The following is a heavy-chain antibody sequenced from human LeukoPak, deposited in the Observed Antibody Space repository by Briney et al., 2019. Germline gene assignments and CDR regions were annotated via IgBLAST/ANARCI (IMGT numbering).Heavy chain of an antibody. V-gene: IGHV3-48*02. CDR2: VTTSSSAI. D-gene: IGHD1-26*01. CDR1: GFSFSNYN. CDR3: ARDGGGTGGTYHHTFDL. J-gene: IGHJ3*01. Sequence: GGSLRLSCAASGFSFSNYNMNWVRQGPGKGLEWISYVTTSSSAICYADSVKGRFTISRDNAKSSLYLQMDSLRDEDTAVYYCARDGGGTGGTYHHTFDLWGQGTMVTVSS.